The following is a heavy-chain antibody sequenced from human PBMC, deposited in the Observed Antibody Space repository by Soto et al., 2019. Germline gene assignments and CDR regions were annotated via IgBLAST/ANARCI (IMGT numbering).Heavy chain of an antibody. D-gene: IGHD2-2*01. Sequence: LRLSCAASGFTFSNAWMSWVRQAPGKGLEWVGRIKSKTDGGTTDYAAPVKGRFTISRDDSKNTLYLQMNSLKTEDTAVYYCTAGGCSSTSCYLGYYYGMDVWGQGTTVTVSS. CDR2: IKSKTDGGTT. J-gene: IGHJ6*02. CDR3: TAGGCSSTSCYLGYYYGMDV. V-gene: IGHV3-15*01. CDR1: GFTFSNAW.